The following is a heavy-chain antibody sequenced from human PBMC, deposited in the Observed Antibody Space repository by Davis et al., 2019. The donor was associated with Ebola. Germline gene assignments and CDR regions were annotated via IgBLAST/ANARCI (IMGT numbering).Heavy chain of an antibody. Sequence: SSVNFSCKASVGTFSSYAISWVRQAPGQGLEWMGGIIPILGIANYAQKFQGRVTITADESTSTAYMELSSLRADDTAVYYCARVGRADYFDYWGQGTLVTVSS. J-gene: IGHJ4*02. V-gene: IGHV1-69*10. CDR1: VGTFSSYA. CDR2: IIPILGIA. CDR3: ARVGRADYFDY.